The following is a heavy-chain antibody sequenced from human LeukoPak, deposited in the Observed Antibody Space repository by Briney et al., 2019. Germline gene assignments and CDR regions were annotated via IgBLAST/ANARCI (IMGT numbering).Heavy chain of an antibody. V-gene: IGHV4-38-2*02. CDR2: IYHSGST. CDR3: ARGYCSGGSCYWPFDY. J-gene: IGHJ4*02. Sequence: SETLSLTCTVSGYSISSGYYWGWIRQPPGKGLEWIGSIYHSGSTYYNPSLKSRVTISVDTSKNQFSPKLSSVTAADTAVYYCARGYCSGGSCYWPFDYWGQGTLVTVSS. CDR1: GYSISSGYY. D-gene: IGHD2-15*01.